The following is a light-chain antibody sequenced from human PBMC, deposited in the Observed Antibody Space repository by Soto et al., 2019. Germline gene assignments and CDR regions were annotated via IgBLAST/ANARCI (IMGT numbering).Light chain of an antibody. V-gene: IGKV3-11*01. CDR1: QSVSTY. Sequence: EIVLTQSPATLSLSPGERATLSCRASQSVSTYLAWYQQKPGQAPRLLIYDASNSATGIPDRFSGSGSGTAFTLTISSLEPEDFAVYYWQHGSNWLLTCGGGTKVEIK. CDR3: QHGSNWLLT. J-gene: IGKJ4*01. CDR2: DAS.